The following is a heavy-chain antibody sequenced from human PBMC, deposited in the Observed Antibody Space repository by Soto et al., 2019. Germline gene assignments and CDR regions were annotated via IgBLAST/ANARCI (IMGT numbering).Heavy chain of an antibody. V-gene: IGHV1-3*01. CDR3: ARVKYDFWSGYFFDY. CDR1: GYTFTSYA. J-gene: IGHJ4*02. CDR2: INAGNGNT. Sequence: EASVKVSCKASGYTFTSYAMHWVRQAPGQRLEWMGWINAGNGNTKYSQKFQGRVTITRDTSASTAYMELSSLRSEDTAVFYCARVKYDFWSGYFFDYLGQGTLVTVS. D-gene: IGHD3-3*01.